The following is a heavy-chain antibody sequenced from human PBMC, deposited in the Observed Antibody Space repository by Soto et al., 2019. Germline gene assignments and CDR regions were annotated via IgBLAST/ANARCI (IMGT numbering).Heavy chain of an antibody. CDR1: GGSFSGYY. V-gene: IGHV4-34*01. D-gene: IGHD3-3*01. CDR2: INHSGST. CDR3: ARGRFLQWLF. Sequence: SETLSLTCAVYGGSFSGYYWSWIRQPPGKGLEWIGEINHSGSTNYNPSLKSRVTISVDTSKNQFSLKLSSVTAADTAVYYCARGRFLQWLFWGQGTLVTVSS. J-gene: IGHJ4*02.